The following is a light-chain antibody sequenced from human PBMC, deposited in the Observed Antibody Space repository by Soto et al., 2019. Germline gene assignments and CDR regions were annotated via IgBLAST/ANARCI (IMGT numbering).Light chain of an antibody. V-gene: IGLV2-8*01. CDR1: SSDVGAYDY. CDR3: SSYTSSSTEV. CDR2: EIN. Sequence: QSALTQPPSASGSPGQSVTISCTRTSSDVGAYDYVSWYQQHPGKAPKLMIYEINKRPSGVPDRFSGSKSGNTASLTISGLQAEDEADYYCSSYTSSSTEVFGTGTKLTVL. J-gene: IGLJ1*01.